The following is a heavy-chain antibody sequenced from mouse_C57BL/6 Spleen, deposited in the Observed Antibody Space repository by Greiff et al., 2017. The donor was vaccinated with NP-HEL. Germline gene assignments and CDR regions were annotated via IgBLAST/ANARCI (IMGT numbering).Heavy chain of an antibody. J-gene: IGHJ2*01. CDR3: ARMGQDDY. V-gene: IGHV1-82*01. D-gene: IGHD3-3*01. CDR2: IYPGDGDT. Sequence: VQLQQSGPELVKPGASVTISCKASGYAFSSSWMNWVKQRPGKGLEWIGRIYPGDGDTNYNGKFKGKATLTADKSSSTAYMQLSSLTSEDSAVYFCARMGQDDYWGQGTTLTVSS. CDR1: GYAFSSSW.